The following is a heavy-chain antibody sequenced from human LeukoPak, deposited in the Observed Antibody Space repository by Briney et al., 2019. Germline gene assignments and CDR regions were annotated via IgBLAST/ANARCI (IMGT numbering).Heavy chain of an antibody. CDR1: GGSISSNSYY. CDR2: IYYSGST. D-gene: IGHD3-22*01. CDR3: ARDIPYYDSSGLFDY. Sequence: KSSETLSLTCTVSGGSISSNSYYWGWIRQPPGKGLEWIGSIYYSGSTYYNPSLKSRVTISVDTSKNQFSLKLSSVTAADTAVYYCARDIPYYDSSGLFDYWGQGTLVTVSS. J-gene: IGHJ4*02. V-gene: IGHV4-39*07.